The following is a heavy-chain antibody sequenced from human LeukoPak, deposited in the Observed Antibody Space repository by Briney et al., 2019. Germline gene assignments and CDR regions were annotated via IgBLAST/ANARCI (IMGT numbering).Heavy chain of an antibody. D-gene: IGHD2-2*01. CDR1: GFTFSSYG. Sequence: GGSLRLSCAASGFTFSSYGMHWVRQAPGKGLEWVAVISYDGSNKYYADSVKGRFTISRDNAKNSLYLQMNSLRAEDTAVYYCARDSRRGFDPWGQGTLVTVSS. CDR2: ISYDGSNK. J-gene: IGHJ5*02. V-gene: IGHV3-30*12. CDR3: ARDSRRGFDP.